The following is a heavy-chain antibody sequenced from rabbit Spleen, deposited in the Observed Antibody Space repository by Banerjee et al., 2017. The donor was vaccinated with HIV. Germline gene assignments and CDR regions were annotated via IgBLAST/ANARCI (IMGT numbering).Heavy chain of an antibody. CDR2: IVPIFGVT. Sequence: QLEESGGGLVQPGGSLKLSCTASGFSFSNKAVMCWVRQAPGKGLEWIGYIVPIFGVTYYANWVNGRFTISRENTQNTLYLQLNSLTVADTATYFCARDLTGVIGWNFKLWGPGTLVTVS. V-gene: IGHV1S7*01. CDR1: GFSFSNKA. CDR3: ARDLTGVIGWNFKL. D-gene: IGHD1-1*01. J-gene: IGHJ4*01.